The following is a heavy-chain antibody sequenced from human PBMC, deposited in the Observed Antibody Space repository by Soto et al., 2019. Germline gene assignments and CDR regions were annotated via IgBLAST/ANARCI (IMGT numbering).Heavy chain of an antibody. Sequence: GSLKLSCTASGFTFSSYKMNWVRHAPGKGLEWVSYISSSGSTIYYADSVKGRFTISRDNAKNSLYLQMNSLRAEDTAVYYCARGSDIVVVPAAMYSKTRINYYGMDVWGQGTTVTVSS. CDR1: GFTFSSYK. V-gene: IGHV3-48*03. J-gene: IGHJ6*02. CDR3: ARGSDIVVVPAAMYSKTRINYYGMDV. CDR2: ISSSGSTI. D-gene: IGHD2-2*01.